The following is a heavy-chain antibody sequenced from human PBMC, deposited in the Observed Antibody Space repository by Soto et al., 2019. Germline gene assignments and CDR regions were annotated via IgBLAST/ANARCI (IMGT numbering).Heavy chain of an antibody. CDR1: GDSIRSYY. Sequence: SETLSLTCTVSGDSIRSYYWSWIRQPPGKGLEWIGYIYYSGSTNYNPSLKSRVTMSIDTTKNQFSLKLSSVTAADTAIYYCARGVASSSRYYFDYWGQGTLVTVSS. D-gene: IGHD6-13*01. V-gene: IGHV4-59*01. J-gene: IGHJ4*02. CDR2: IYYSGST. CDR3: ARGVASSSRYYFDY.